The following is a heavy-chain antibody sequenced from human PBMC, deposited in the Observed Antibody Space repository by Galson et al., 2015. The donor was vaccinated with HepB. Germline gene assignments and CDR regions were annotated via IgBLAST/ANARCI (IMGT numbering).Heavy chain of an antibody. D-gene: IGHD2-2*01. CDR1: GGTFSSYA. Sequence: SVKVSCKASGGTFSSYAISWVRQAPGQGLEWMGGIIPIFGIANYAQKFQGRVTITADESTSTAYMELSSLRSEDTAVYYCARSAYCSSTSCYRSYYYYYGMDVWGQGTTVTVSS. CDR2: IIPIFGIA. CDR3: ARSAYCSSTSCYRSYYYYYGMDV. J-gene: IGHJ6*02. V-gene: IGHV1-69*13.